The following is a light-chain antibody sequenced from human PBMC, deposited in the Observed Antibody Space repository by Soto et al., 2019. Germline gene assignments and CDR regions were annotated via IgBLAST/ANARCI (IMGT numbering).Light chain of an antibody. V-gene: IGKV3-20*01. CDR1: QSISAGN. CDR2: GAS. Sequence: EIVLTQSPGTLSLSPGERATLSCRASQSISAGNLAWYQQRPGRAPRLLIYGASSRATGIPDRFSAYGSGTDFTLIISTLEPEDFAIYYCHQYGDLPEWDSWSFVQGTKE. J-gene: IGKJ1*01. CDR3: HQYGDLPEWDSWS.